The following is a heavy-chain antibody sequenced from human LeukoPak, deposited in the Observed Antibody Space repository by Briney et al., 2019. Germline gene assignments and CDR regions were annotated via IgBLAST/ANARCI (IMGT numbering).Heavy chain of an antibody. J-gene: IGHJ4*02. V-gene: IGHV4-39*07. Sequence: SETLSLTCTVSGGSISSTSYYWYYWGWIRQPPGKGLEWIGIIYYSGSTYHNPSLKSRVTISVDTSKNQFSLRLSSVTAADTAVYYCARGYCSGGSCPRWVYFDYWGQGTLVTVSS. CDR2: IYYSGST. D-gene: IGHD2-15*01. CDR3: ARGYCSGGSCPRWVYFDY. CDR1: GGSISSTSYYWYY.